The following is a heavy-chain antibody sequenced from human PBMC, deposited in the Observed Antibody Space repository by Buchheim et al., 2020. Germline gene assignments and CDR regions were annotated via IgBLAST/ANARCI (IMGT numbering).Heavy chain of an antibody. J-gene: IGHJ4*02. CDR2: IYAGGSA. CDR1: SFTVSSTY. CDR3: ARIRGGWGNYFDY. Sequence: EVQLVETGGGLIQPGWSLRLSCAASSFTVSSTYMSWVRQAPGKGLEWVSVIYAGGSAYYADSVKGRFTISRDDSKNTVFLQMNNLRAEDTAIYYCARIRGGWGNYFDYWGLGTL. D-gene: IGHD6-19*01. V-gene: IGHV3-53*02.